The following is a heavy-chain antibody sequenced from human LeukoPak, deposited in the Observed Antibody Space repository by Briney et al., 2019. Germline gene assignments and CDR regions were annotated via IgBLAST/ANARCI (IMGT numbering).Heavy chain of an antibody. J-gene: IGHJ6*02. CDR3: ARGWGCSSTSCYTFEYYYYYGMDV. D-gene: IGHD2-2*02. CDR1: GFTFSSYS. Sequence: GGSLRLSCAASGFTFSSYSMNWVRQAPGKGLERVSSISSSSSYIYYADSVKGRFTISRDNAKNSRYLQMNSLRAEDTAVYYCARGWGCSSTSCYTFEYYYYYGMDVWGQGTTVTVSS. V-gene: IGHV3-21*01. CDR2: ISSSSSYI.